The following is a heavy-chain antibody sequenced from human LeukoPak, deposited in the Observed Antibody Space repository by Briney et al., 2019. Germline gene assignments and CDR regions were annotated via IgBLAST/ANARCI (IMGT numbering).Heavy chain of an antibody. V-gene: IGHV3-21*01. D-gene: IGHD3-3*01. Sequence: GGSLRLSCAASGFTFSSYSMNWVRQAPGKGLEWVSSISSSSSYIYYADSVKGRFTISRDNAKNSLYLQMNSLRAEDTAVYYCARGYLNDFWSGYLGYWGQGTLVTVSS. J-gene: IGHJ4*02. CDR1: GFTFSSYS. CDR2: ISSSSSYI. CDR3: ARGYLNDFWSGYLGY.